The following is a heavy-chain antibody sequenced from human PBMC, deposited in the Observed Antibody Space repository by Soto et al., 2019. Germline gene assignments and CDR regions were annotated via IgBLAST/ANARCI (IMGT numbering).Heavy chain of an antibody. CDR3: AITLGLVPAAIESYNWFAP. CDR2: IYYSGST. D-gene: IGHD2-2*01. Sequence: SETLSLTCTVSGCSISSYYWSWIRQPPGKGLEWIGYIYYSGSTNYNPSLKSRVTISVDTSKNQFSLKLSSVTAADTAVYYCAITLGLVPAAIESYNWFAPWGQGTLVTVSS. J-gene: IGHJ5*02. CDR1: GCSISSYY. V-gene: IGHV4-59*01.